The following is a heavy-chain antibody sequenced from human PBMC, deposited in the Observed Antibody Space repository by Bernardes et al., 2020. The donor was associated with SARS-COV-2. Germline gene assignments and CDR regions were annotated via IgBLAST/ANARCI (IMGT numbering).Heavy chain of an antibody. CDR2: TYSNGNT. CDR3: ARGYVSYGWFDP. Sequence: GGSLRLSCAASGLPVNRNYMNWVRQAPGKGLEWVSLTYSNGNTYYADSVKGRFTISRDNSKNTLYLQMNSLRAEDTAVYYCARGYVSYGWFDPWGQGTLVTVSS. CDR1: GLPVNRNY. D-gene: IGHD2-15*01. V-gene: IGHV3-66*02. J-gene: IGHJ5*02.